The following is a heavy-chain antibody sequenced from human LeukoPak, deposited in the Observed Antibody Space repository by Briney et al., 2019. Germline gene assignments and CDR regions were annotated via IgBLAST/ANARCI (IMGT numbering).Heavy chain of an antibody. J-gene: IGHJ4*02. Sequence: KAGGSLRLSCAASGFTVSSNYMSWVRQPPGKGLEWIGEINHSGSTNYNPSLKSRVTISVDTSKNQFSLKLSSVTAADTAVYYCARGRFDCSGGSCYLLTTIDYWGQGTLVTVSS. CDR3: ARGRFDCSGGSCYLLTTIDY. CDR1: GFTVSSNY. V-gene: IGHV4-34*01. CDR2: INHSGST. D-gene: IGHD2-15*01.